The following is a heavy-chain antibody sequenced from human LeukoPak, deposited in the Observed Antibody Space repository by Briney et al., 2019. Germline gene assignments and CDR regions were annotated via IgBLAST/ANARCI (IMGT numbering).Heavy chain of an antibody. V-gene: IGHV4-34*01. D-gene: IGHD2-8*01. J-gene: IGHJ3*02. CDR1: VGSFSDYY. Sequence: SETLSLTCAVSVGSFSDYYWTWVRQPPGKGLEWIGEIYHGGSTDYNPSLKSRVTISLDTSKNQFSLKLSSVTAADTAIYYCAREPSVSGVFDIWGQGTLVTVSS. CDR3: AREPSVSGVFDI. CDR2: IYHGGST.